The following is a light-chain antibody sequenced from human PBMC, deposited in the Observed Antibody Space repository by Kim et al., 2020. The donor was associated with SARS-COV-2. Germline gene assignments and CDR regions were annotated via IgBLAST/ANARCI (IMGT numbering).Light chain of an antibody. CDR1: QSVISSY. CDR2: GAS. Sequence: PGDRAALPCSATQSVISSYLAWYQQKPGQAPRLLIYGASSRATGIPDRFSGSGSGTDFTLTISRLESEDFAVYYCQQYGNSPQTFGQGTKVDIK. V-gene: IGKV3-20*01. CDR3: QQYGNSPQT. J-gene: IGKJ1*01.